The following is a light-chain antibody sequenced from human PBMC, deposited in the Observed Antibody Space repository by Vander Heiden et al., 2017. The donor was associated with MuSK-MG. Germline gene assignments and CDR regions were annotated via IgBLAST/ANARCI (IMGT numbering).Light chain of an antibody. CDR2: GAS. J-gene: IGKJ1*01. CDR3: QQYNNWSGWT. Sequence: ELVMTQSPATLSVSPGERATLSCRASQSVSSNLAWYQQKPGKAPRLLIYGASTRATGIPARFSGSGSGTEFTLTISSLQSEDFAVYYCQQYNNWSGWTFGQGTKVEIK. V-gene: IGKV3-15*01. CDR1: QSVSSN.